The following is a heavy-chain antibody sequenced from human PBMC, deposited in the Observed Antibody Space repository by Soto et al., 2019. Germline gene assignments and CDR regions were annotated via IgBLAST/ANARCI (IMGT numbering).Heavy chain of an antibody. CDR3: ARAGLFCSSNYWLHTFYF. D-gene: IGHD6-13*01. V-gene: IGHV1-18*01. Sequence: ASVKVSCKASGYTFTNYGIIWVRQAPGQGLEWMGWINTYNGNTNYAQNLQGRVTLTTDTSTSTAYMELRPLRSDDTAMYYCARAGLFCSSNYWLHTFYFWGQGSLVTVSS. CDR2: INTYNGNT. J-gene: IGHJ4*02. CDR1: GYTFTNYG.